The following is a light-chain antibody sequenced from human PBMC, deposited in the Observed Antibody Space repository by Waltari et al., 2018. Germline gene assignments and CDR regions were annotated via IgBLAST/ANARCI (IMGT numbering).Light chain of an antibody. CDR1: RTVLYRSDKRNY. CDR3: QQYYAAPYT. CDR2: WAS. J-gene: IGKJ2*01. V-gene: IGKV4-1*01. Sequence: IVVTQSPDSLAVSLGERVPINCKSSRTVLYRSDKRNYLGWYQQKPGQSPRLLIFWASSRETGVPDRFRGSGSETDFTLTITSLQAEDVAIYYCQQYYAAPYTFGQGTGLEI.